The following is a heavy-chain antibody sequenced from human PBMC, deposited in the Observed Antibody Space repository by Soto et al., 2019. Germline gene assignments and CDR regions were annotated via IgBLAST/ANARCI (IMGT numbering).Heavy chain of an antibody. Sequence: QVQLVQSGAEVKKPGSSVKVSCKASGGTFSSYAISWVRQAPGQGLEWMGGIIPIFGTANYAQKFQGRVTITADESTRTAYMELSSLLSEDTAVYYCAGDVAAAGGNYCDCDYWCQGTLVTVSS. V-gene: IGHV1-69*01. D-gene: IGHD6-13*01. CDR1: GGTFSSYA. J-gene: IGHJ4*02. CDR2: IIPIFGTA. CDR3: AGDVAAAGGNYCDCDY.